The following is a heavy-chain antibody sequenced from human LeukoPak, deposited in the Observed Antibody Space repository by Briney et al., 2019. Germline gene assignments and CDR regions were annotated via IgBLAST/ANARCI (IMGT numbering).Heavy chain of an antibody. Sequence: LSLTCTVSGGSISSYYWSWIRQPPGKGLEWVSYISSSGSTIYYADSVKGRFTISRDNAKNSLYLQMNSLRAEDTAVYYCAREWYSSSSFLDVWGKGTTVTVSS. CDR2: ISSSGSTI. J-gene: IGHJ6*04. V-gene: IGHV3-11*04. CDR1: GGSISSYY. D-gene: IGHD6-6*01. CDR3: AREWYSSSSFLDV.